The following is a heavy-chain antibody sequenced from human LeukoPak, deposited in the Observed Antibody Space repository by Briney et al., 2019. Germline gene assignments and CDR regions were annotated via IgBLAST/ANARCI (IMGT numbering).Heavy chain of an antibody. CDR1: GYSFPSYW. V-gene: IGHV5-51*01. J-gene: IGHJ3*02. CDR2: IYPGDSDT. Sequence: GESLKISWKGSGYSFPSYWIGLVRQMPGKGLGWVGIIYPGDSDTRYSPSFQGQVTISVDKSISTAYLQWSSLKASDTAMYYCARRPYDSSGYYRDDAFDIWGQGTMVTVSS. CDR3: ARRPYDSSGYYRDDAFDI. D-gene: IGHD3-22*01.